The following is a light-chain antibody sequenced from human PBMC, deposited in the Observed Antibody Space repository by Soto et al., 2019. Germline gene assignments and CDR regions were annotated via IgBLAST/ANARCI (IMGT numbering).Light chain of an antibody. Sequence: EIVLTQSPGTLSLSPGERATLSCRASQSISSTSLAWYQQKPDQAPRLLIYGISSRATGIPDRFSGSGSGTDFTLTINRLEPEDFAVYFCQHYSNSLWTFGQGTKVEIK. CDR1: QSISSTS. CDR2: GIS. J-gene: IGKJ1*01. CDR3: QHYSNSLWT. V-gene: IGKV3-20*01.